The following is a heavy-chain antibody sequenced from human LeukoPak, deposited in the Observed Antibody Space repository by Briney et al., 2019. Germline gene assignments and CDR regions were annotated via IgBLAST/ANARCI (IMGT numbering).Heavy chain of an antibody. CDR3: ARDLFQYSSSWYDLTEYYFDY. J-gene: IGHJ4*02. CDR1: GGTFSSYA. V-gene: IGHV1-69*05. D-gene: IGHD6-13*01. CDR2: IIPIFGTV. Sequence: GASVKVSCKASGGTFSSYAISWVRQAPGQGLEWMGRIIPIFGTVNYAQKFQGRVTITTDESTSTAYMELSSLRSEDTAVYYCARDLFQYSSSWYDLTEYYFDYWGQGTLVTVSS.